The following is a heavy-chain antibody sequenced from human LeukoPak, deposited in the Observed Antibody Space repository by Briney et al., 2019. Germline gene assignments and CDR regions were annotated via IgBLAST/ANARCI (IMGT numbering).Heavy chain of an antibody. J-gene: IGHJ4*02. D-gene: IGHD1-14*01. V-gene: IGHV3-23*01. Sequence: TGGSLRLSCAASGFTFRRYAMTWVRQAPGKGLEWGSGINGGGSTTYYADSVKGRFTISRDSSNNTLNLQMNSLRAEDTAIYYCARRTADYYFDYWGQGTLVTVSS. CDR3: ARRTADYYFDY. CDR1: GFTFRRYA. CDR2: INGGGSTT.